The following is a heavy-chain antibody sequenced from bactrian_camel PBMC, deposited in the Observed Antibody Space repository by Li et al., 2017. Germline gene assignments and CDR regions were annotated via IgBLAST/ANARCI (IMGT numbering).Heavy chain of an antibody. CDR3: VARQDYPCGLRSYFDC. CDR2: FFSIGDTT. J-gene: IGHJ6*01. V-gene: IGHV3-3*01. Sequence: HVQLVESGGGWVQAGGILRLTCAQSGYTASPRYMAWFRQAPGKEREGVASFFSIGDTTDYGDSVNGRFTISQGNDKNTAYLQMSGLKPDDTGMYYCVARQDYPCGLRSYFDCWGQGTQVTVS. D-gene: IGHD2*01. CDR1: GYTASPRY.